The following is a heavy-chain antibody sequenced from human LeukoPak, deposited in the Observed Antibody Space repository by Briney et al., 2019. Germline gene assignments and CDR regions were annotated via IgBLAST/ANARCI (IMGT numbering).Heavy chain of an antibody. Sequence: SSETLSLTCTVSGGSISSSCYYCGWIRQPPGKGLEWIGCIYAGRITSYKPSLKSRATISVATSKNRFSLKLSSVTAADTAVYYCASRYYYDSSAISDYWGQGTLVTVSS. CDR3: ASRYYYDSSAISDY. CDR2: IYAGRIT. V-gene: IGHV4-39*01. CDR1: GGSISSSCYY. J-gene: IGHJ4*02. D-gene: IGHD3-22*01.